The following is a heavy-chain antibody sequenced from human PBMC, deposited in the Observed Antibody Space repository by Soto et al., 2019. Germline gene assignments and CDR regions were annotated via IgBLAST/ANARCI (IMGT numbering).Heavy chain of an antibody. D-gene: IGHD6-19*01. CDR2: INSDESST. Sequence: APGKGLVWVSRINSDESSTNYADSVKGRFTISRDNAKNTLYLQMDSLRAEDTAVYYCARATLSSGWFDYWGQGTLVTVSS. J-gene: IGHJ4*02. CDR3: ARATLSSGWFDY. V-gene: IGHV3-74*01.